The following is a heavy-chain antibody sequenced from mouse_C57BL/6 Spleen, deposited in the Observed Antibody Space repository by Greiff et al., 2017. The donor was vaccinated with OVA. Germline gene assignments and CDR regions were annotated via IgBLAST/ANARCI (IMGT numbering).Heavy chain of an antibody. CDR3: ARQSLYYAMDY. Sequence: EVKLVESGGGLVKPGGSLKLSCAASGFTFSSYTMSWVRQTPEKRLEWVATISGGGGNTYYPDSVKGRFTISRDNAKNTLYLQMSSLRSEDTALYYCARQSLYYAMDYWGQGTSVTVSS. V-gene: IGHV5-9*01. D-gene: IGHD6-1*01. CDR2: ISGGGGNT. CDR1: GFTFSSYT. J-gene: IGHJ4*01.